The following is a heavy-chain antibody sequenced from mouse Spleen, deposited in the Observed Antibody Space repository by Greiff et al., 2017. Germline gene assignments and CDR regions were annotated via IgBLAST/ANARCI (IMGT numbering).Heavy chain of an antibody. CDR3: ARDDGYYPYAMDY. CDR2: IYPGSGST. D-gene: IGHD2-3*01. CDR1: GYTFTSYW. J-gene: IGHJ4*01. Sequence: VQLQQPGAELVKPGASVKMSCKASGYTFTSYWITWVKQRPGQGLEWIGDIYPGSGSTNYNEKFKSKATLTVDTSSSTAYMQLSSLTSEDSAVYYCARDDGYYPYAMDYWGQGTSVTVSS. V-gene: IGHV1-55*01.